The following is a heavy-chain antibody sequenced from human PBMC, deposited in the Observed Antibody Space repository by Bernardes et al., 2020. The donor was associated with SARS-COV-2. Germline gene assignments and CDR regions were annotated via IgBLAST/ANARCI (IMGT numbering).Heavy chain of an antibody. CDR1: GFTFSSSA. CDR3: MRGLELELITWFDY. J-gene: IGHJ4*02. D-gene: IGHD1-7*01. V-gene: IGHV3-30-3*01. CDR2: ISNDGSIK. Sequence: GGSLRLSCTASGFTFSSSAMHWVRQAPGKGPEWVAVISNDGSIKYYTDSVKGRFTISRDNSKNTLYLLMNSLRTDDTAVYYCMRGLELELITWFDYWGQGTLVTVSS.